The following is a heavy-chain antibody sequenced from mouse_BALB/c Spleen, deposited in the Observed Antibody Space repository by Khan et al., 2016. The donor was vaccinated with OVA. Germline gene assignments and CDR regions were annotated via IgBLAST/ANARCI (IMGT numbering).Heavy chain of an antibody. CDR1: GYSITSDYA. J-gene: IGHJ3*01. Sequence: EGQLQEAGPGLVKPSQSLSLTCTVTGYSITSDYAWNWIRQFPGNRLEWMGYINYSGSTSKKPSLKSRMSITRDTSKNQIFLQLNSVTTEDTATYYCVRGRSYWGQGTLVTVSA. CDR2: INYSGST. V-gene: IGHV3-2*02. CDR3: VRGRSY.